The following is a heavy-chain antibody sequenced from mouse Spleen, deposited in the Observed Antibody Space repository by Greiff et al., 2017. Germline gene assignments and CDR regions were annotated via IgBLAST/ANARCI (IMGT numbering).Heavy chain of an antibody. CDR1: GDSITSGY. D-gene: IGHD1-1*01. Sequence: EVQRVESGPSLVKPSQTLSLTCSVTGDSITSGYWNWIRKFPGNKLEYMGYISYSGSTYYNPSLKSRISITRDTSKNQYYLQLNSVTTEDTATYYCAGGGSSYRYWYFDVWGAGTTVTVSS. CDR2: ISYSGST. CDR3: AGGGSSYRYWYFDV. J-gene: IGHJ1*01. V-gene: IGHV3-8*02.